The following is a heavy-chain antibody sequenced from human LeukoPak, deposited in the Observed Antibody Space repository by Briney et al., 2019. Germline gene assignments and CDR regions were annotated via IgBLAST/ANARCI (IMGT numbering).Heavy chain of an antibody. J-gene: IGHJ4*02. CDR3: AKTYPCYSHYFDY. D-gene: IGHD2-15*01. CDR2: IYHTGST. Sequence: PSETLSLTCTISGGSVRDYYWSWIRQSPGKGLEWIGYIYHTGSTSYSPSLKSRVTISADTSQNQFSLKLSSVTAADTALYYCAKTYPCYSHYFDYWGQGTLVTVSS. V-gene: IGHV4-59*02. CDR1: GGSVRDYY.